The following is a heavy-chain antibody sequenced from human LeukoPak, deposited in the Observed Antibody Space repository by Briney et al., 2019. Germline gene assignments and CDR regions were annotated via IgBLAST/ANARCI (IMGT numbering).Heavy chain of an antibody. V-gene: IGHV4-30-2*01. D-gene: IGHD3-10*01. CDR1: GGSISSGGYS. CDR3: ASDHYYGSGSLDY. Sequence: SETLSLTCAVSGGSISSGGYSWSWIRQPPGKGLEWIGYIYHSGSTYYNPSLKSRVTISVDRSKSQFSLKLSSVTAADTAVYYCASDHYYGSGSLDYWGQGTLVTVSS. CDR2: IYHSGST. J-gene: IGHJ4*02.